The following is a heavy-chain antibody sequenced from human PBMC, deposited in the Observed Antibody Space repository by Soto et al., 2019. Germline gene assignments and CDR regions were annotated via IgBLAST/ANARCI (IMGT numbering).Heavy chain of an antibody. CDR2: IASSGSTI. V-gene: IGHV3-11*01. J-gene: IGHJ2*01. Sequence: QVQLVESGGGLVKPGGSLRLSCAASGFTFSDYYMSWIRQAPGKGLEWVSYIASSGSTIYYADSVKGRFTISRDNAKNSRFLQMNSQRVEDTAVYYCARAANPRYCTGGSCPWYFDLWGRGTLVTVSS. D-gene: IGHD2-15*01. CDR1: GFTFSDYY. CDR3: ARAANPRYCTGGSCPWYFDL.